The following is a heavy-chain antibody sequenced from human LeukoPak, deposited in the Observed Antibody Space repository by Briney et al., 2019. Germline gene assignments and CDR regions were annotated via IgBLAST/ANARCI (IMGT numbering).Heavy chain of an antibody. CDR2: ISGDGTDP. CDR1: GFTFNIHW. Sequence: GGSLRPSCAASGFTFNIHWMHWVRQAPGKGLVWVAGISGDGTDPKYAESVKGRFTISRDNGENTLYLQMNSLRNEDTALYYCARELGDMDVWGKGTTVTVSS. J-gene: IGHJ6*03. D-gene: IGHD3-3*01. CDR3: ARELGDMDV. V-gene: IGHV3-74*01.